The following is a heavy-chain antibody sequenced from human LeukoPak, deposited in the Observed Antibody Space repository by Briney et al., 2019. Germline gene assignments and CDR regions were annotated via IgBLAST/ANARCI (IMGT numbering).Heavy chain of an antibody. CDR1: GFTFSSFA. D-gene: IGHD2-15*01. V-gene: IGHV3-23*01. Sequence: LPGGSLRLSCAASGFTFSSFAMSWVRQAPGKGLEWVSSISGISGTTYYADSVKGRFTISRDNSKNTLYLQVNSLRAEDTAVYYCAAPVGYCSGGTCVDYWGQGTLVTVSS. CDR3: AAPVGYCSGGTCVDY. CDR2: ISGISGTT. J-gene: IGHJ4*02.